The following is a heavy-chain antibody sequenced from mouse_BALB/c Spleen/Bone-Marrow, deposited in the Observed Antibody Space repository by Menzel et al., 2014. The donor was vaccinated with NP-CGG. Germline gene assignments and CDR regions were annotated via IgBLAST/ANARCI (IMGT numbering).Heavy chain of an antibody. CDR3: AREGAYYRYIDY. CDR1: GFSLTTYG. Sequence: VQLQQSGPGLVAPSQSLSLTCTVSGFSLTTYGIHWVRPPPGKGLEWLGVIWAGGTTIYNSALMSRLSISKDTSKSQVFLKMNSLQTDDTAMYYCAREGAYYRYIDYWGQGTTLTVSS. J-gene: IGHJ2*01. CDR2: IWAGGTT. D-gene: IGHD2-14*01. V-gene: IGHV2-9*02.